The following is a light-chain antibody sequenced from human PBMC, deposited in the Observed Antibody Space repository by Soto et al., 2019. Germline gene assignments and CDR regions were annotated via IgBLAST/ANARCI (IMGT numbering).Light chain of an antibody. CDR3: AAWDDSLGGQV. V-gene: IGLV1-47*01. J-gene: IGLJ1*01. Sequence: QSVLTQPPSASGTPGQRVTISCSGSSSNIGSNYVYWYQQLPGTAPKLLIYRNNQRPSGVPDRFSGSKSGTSASLAISGLRSEDEADYYCAAWDDSLGGQVFGTGTKLTVL. CDR2: RNN. CDR1: SSNIGSNY.